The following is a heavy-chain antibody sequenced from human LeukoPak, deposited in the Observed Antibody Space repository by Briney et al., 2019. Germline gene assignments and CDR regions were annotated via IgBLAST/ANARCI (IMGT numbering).Heavy chain of an antibody. Sequence: GGSLRLSCAASGFTFSSYSMNWVRQAPGKGLEWVSFISSSSSYIYYADSVKGRFTISRDNAKNSLYLQMNSLRAEDTAVYYCARDSGIAVAGAGYWGQGTLVTVSS. J-gene: IGHJ4*02. V-gene: IGHV3-21*04. D-gene: IGHD6-19*01. CDR2: ISSSSSYI. CDR1: GFTFSSYS. CDR3: ARDSGIAVAGAGY.